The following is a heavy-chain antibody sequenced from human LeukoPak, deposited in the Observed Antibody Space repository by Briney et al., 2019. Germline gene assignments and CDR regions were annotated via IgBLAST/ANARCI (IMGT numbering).Heavy chain of an antibody. Sequence: GGSLRLSCAASGFTLDEYGMSWVRQAPGKGLEWVSGINWNGDKTGYSDSVKGRFTISRDNAKNSLYLQMNSLKVEDTALYYCAREVGTIGYYYYYMDVWGKGTTVAVSS. CDR1: GFTLDEYG. CDR3: AREVGTIGYYYYYMDV. J-gene: IGHJ6*03. V-gene: IGHV3-20*04. D-gene: IGHD1-14*01. CDR2: INWNGDKT.